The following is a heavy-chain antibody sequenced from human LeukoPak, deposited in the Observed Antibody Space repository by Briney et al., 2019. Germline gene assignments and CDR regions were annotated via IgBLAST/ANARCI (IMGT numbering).Heavy chain of an antibody. CDR3: AKDYGWEASYYYYYMDV. CDR1: GFTFSSYG. D-gene: IGHD1-26*01. Sequence: GGSLRLSCAASGFTFSSYGIHWVRQAPGKGLEWVAFIRYDGSNKYYADSVKGRFTISRDNSKNTLYLQMNSLRAEDTAVYYCAKDYGWEASYYYYYMDVWGKGTTVTISS. CDR2: IRYDGSNK. J-gene: IGHJ6*03. V-gene: IGHV3-30*02.